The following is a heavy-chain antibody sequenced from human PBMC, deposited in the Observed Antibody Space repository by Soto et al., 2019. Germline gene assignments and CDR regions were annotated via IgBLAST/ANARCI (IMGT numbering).Heavy chain of an antibody. Sequence: SETLSLTCAVYSRSFRDYYWTWIRQPPGKGLEFIGEINHSGTTHYNPSLKSRVTVSVDTSKNHFSLKMNSVTAADTAVYYCARSPKSTDFPYYFDFWGQGTLVTVSS. CDR3: ARSPKSTDFPYYFDF. CDR2: INHSGTT. V-gene: IGHV4-34*01. J-gene: IGHJ4*02. D-gene: IGHD2-21*01. CDR1: SRSFRDYY.